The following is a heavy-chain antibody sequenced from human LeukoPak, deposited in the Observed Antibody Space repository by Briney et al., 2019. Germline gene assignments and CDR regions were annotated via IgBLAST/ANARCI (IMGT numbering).Heavy chain of an antibody. Sequence: PGGSLRLSCAASGFTFSSYWMSWVRQAPGKGLEWVANIKQDGSEKYYVDSVKGRITISRDNAKNSLYLQMNSLRAEDTAVYYCARHDHYSGGSCVYWGQGTLVTVSS. CDR1: GFTFSSYW. D-gene: IGHD2-15*01. V-gene: IGHV3-7*01. J-gene: IGHJ4*02. CDR3: ARHDHYSGGSCVY. CDR2: IKQDGSEK.